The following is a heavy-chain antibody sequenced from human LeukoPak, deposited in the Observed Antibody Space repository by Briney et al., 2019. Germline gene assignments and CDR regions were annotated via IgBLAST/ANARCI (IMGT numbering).Heavy chain of an antibody. CDR1: GDSVSSNSAA. CDR2: TYYRSKWYN. J-gene: IGHJ6*03. Sequence: SQTLSLTCAISGDSVSSNSAAWNWIRQSPSRGLEWLGRTYYRSKWYNDYAVSVKSRITINPDTSKNQFSLQLNSVTPEDTAVYYCARDPYSSSWYRGYYYYMDVWGKGTTVTISS. D-gene: IGHD6-13*01. CDR3: ARDPYSSSWYRGYYYYMDV. V-gene: IGHV6-1*01.